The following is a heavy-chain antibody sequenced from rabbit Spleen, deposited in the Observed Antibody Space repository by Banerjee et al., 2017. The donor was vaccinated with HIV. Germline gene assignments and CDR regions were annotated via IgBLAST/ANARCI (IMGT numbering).Heavy chain of an antibody. V-gene: IGHV1S45*01. J-gene: IGHJ4*01. Sequence: EESGGDLVKPEGSLTLTCTASGFSFSSSYWICWVRQAPGKGLEWIACIYAGGGGSTYYASWAKGRFTISKTSSTTVTLQMTSLTAADTATYFCARIPSASINGNFLWGPGTLVTVS. CDR2: IYAGGGGST. D-gene: IGHD2-1*01. CDR1: GFSFSSSYW. CDR3: ARIPSASINGNFL.